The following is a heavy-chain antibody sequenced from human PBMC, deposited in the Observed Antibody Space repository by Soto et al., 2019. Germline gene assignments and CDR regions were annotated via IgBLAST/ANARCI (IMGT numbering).Heavy chain of an antibody. CDR3: ARDRRGDGYNGAYYYYGMDV. CDR1: GFTVSSNY. D-gene: IGHD5-12*01. J-gene: IGHJ6*02. V-gene: IGHV3-53*01. CDR2: IYSGGST. Sequence: GGSLRLSCVASGFTVSSNYMSWVRQAPGKGLEWVSVIYSGGSTYYADSVKGRFTISRDNSKNTLYLQMNSLRAEDTAVYYCARDRRGDGYNGAYYYYGMDVWGQGTTVTVSS.